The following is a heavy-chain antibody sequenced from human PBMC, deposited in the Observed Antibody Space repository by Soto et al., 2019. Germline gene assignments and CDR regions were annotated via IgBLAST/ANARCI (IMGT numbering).Heavy chain of an antibody. V-gene: IGHV1-8*02. D-gene: IGHD6-13*01. J-gene: IGHJ4*02. CDR2: MNPNSGNT. CDR3: AREHSSSWRFDY. Sequence: GASVKVSCKASGGTFSSYTISWVRQATGQGLEWMGWMNPNSGNTGYAQKFQGRVTMTRNTSISTAYMELSSLRSEDTAVYYCAREHSSSWRFDYWGQGTLVTVS. CDR1: GGTFSSYT.